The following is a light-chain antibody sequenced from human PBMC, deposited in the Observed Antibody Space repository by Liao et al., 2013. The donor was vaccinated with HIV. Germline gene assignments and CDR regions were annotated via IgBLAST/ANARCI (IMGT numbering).Light chain of an antibody. Sequence: SYELTQPPSVSVSPGQTASITCSGDKLGDKYAFWYQQKPGQSPVLVIYQDTKRPLGITERFSASNSGNTATLTISGTQAMDEADYYCQAWHSNTVYVFGTGTKVTVL. CDR1: KLGDKY. J-gene: IGLJ1*01. CDR2: QDT. V-gene: IGLV3-1*01. CDR3: QAWHSNTVYV.